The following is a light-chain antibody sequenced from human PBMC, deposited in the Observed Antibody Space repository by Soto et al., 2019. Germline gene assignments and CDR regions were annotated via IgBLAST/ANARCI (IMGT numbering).Light chain of an antibody. CDR2: NGV. Sequence: EIVLTQSPATLSLSPGERATLSCRASPSVTNFLAWYQQKPGQAPRLLIYNGVTRATGIPARFTGSGSGREYTLTISSLQSEDVAMYYCQQYNTWPPFTFGPGTKVELK. CDR3: QQYNTWPPFT. V-gene: IGKV3-11*02. CDR1: PSVTNF. J-gene: IGKJ3*01.